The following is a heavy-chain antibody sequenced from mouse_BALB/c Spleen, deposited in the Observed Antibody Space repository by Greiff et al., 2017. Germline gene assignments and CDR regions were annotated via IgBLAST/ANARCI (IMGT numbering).Heavy chain of an antibody. D-gene: IGHD4-1*01. J-gene: IGHJ3*01. CDR1: GYTFTSYW. CDR3: ARSSGTGPFAY. V-gene: IGHV1-7*01. Sequence: VQLQQSGAELAKPGASVKMSCKASGYTFTSYWMHWVKQRPGQGLEWIGYINPSTGYTEYNQKFKDKATLTADKSSSTAYMQLSSLTSEDCAVYYCARSSGTGPFAYWGQGTLVTVSA. CDR2: INPSTGYT.